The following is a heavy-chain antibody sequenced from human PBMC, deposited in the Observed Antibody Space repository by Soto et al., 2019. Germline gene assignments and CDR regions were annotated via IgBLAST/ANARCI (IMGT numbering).Heavy chain of an antibody. CDR1: GFSFSSYG. CDR2: IWYDGSNK. Sequence: PGGSLRFSCAASGFSFSSYGMHWVRQAPGKGLDWVAVIWYDGSNKYYAESVKGRFTISRDNSKNTLYVQMNSLTVEDTAVYYCARAQYTGSYFDACDVWGQGTMVTVSS. V-gene: IGHV3-33*03. D-gene: IGHD1-26*01. J-gene: IGHJ3*01. CDR3: ARAQYTGSYFDACDV.